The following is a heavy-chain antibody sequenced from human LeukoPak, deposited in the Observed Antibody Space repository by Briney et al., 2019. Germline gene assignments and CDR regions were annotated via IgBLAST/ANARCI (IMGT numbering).Heavy chain of an antibody. D-gene: IGHD3-10*01. J-gene: IGHJ4*02. V-gene: IGHV4-34*01. CDR1: RGSFSNSF. CDR3: ARTDRDYGSGSFHYFDY. Sequence: KASETLSLTCGVFRGSFSNSFWTWVRQPPSKALEWIGELSHSGATNYNPSLKSRVTISADTSKNQFSLKLKSVTAADTAVYYCARTDRDYGSGSFHYFDYWGQGTLVTVSS. CDR2: LSHSGAT.